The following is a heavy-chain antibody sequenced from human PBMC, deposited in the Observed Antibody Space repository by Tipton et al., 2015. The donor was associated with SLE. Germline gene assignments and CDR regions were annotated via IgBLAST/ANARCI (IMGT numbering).Heavy chain of an antibody. J-gene: IGHJ6*02. Sequence: TLSLTCAVYGGSFSGYYWSWIRQPPGKGLEWIGHIYTSGSTNYNPSLKSRVTISVDTSKNQFSLKLSSVTAADTAVYYCARPGVYGMDVWGQGTTVTVSS. CDR1: GGSFSGYY. V-gene: IGHV4-34*01. CDR3: ARPGVYGMDV. CDR2: IYTSGST. D-gene: IGHD2-8*01.